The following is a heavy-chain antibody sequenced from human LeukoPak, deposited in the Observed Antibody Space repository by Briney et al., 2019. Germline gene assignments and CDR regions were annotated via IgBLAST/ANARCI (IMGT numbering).Heavy chain of an antibody. D-gene: IGHD5-24*01. J-gene: IGHJ4*02. V-gene: IGHV1-69*13. CDR3: ARARGLRGDGYNKKSEFDY. Sequence: ASVKVSCKASGGTFSSYAISWVRQAPGQGLEWMGGIIPIFGTANYAQKFQGRVTITADESTSTAYMELSSLRSEDTAVYYCARARGLRGDGYNKKSEFDYWGQGTLVTVSS. CDR1: GGTFSSYA. CDR2: IIPIFGTA.